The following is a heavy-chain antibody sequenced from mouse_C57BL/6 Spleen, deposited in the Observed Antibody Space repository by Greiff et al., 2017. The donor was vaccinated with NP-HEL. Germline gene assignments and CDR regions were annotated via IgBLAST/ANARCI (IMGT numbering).Heavy chain of an antibody. Sequence: VQLQQSGPELVKPGASVKISCKASGYSFTGYYMPWVKQSSEKSLEWIGDINPSTGGTSYNQKFKGKATLTVDKSASTAYMQLKSLTSEDSAVYYCARGMVTTDPDWGQGTTLTVSS. J-gene: IGHJ2*01. CDR1: GYSFTGYY. D-gene: IGHD2-2*01. CDR3: ARGMVTTDPD. V-gene: IGHV1-43*01. CDR2: INPSTGGT.